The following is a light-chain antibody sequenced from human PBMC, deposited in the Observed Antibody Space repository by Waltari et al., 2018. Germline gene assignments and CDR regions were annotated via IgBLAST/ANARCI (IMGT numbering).Light chain of an antibody. CDR3: QQYYSSPAT. CDR2: AGS. J-gene: IGKJ1*01. V-gene: IGKV1-8*01. Sequence: AIRITQSPSSLSASTGDRVTITCRASQSISSYLAWYQQKPGKAPKVLIYAGSTLQSGVPSRFSGSGSGTDFTLTISCLQSEDFAIYYCQQYYSSPATFGQGTKVEIK. CDR1: QSISSY.